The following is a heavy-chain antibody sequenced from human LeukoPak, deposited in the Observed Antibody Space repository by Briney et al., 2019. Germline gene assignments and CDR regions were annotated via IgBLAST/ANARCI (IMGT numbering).Heavy chain of an antibody. CDR3: AKEVYCDFWSGFNYYYGMDV. J-gene: IGHJ6*02. Sequence: ASVKVSCKASGYTFTGYYMHWVRQAPGQGLEWMGWINPNSGGTNYAQKFQGRVTMTRDTSISTAYMELSRLRSDDTAVYYCAKEVYCDFWSGFNYYYGMDVWGQGTTVTVSS. CDR1: GYTFTGYY. D-gene: IGHD3-3*01. CDR2: INPNSGGT. V-gene: IGHV1-2*02.